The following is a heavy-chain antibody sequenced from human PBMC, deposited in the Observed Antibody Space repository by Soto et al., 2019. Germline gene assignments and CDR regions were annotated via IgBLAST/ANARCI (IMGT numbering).Heavy chain of an antibody. Sequence: QVQLQESGPGLLKPSGTLSLTCAVSSGSISSSNWWSWVRQPPGKGLEWIGEIYHSGSTNYNPSRNSRVTISVDKSKNQFSLKLSSVTAADTAVYYCARGPSTTYFDYWGQGTLVTVSS. V-gene: IGHV4-4*02. J-gene: IGHJ4*02. CDR1: SGSISSSNW. CDR3: ARGPSTTYFDY. D-gene: IGHD1-26*01. CDR2: IYHSGST.